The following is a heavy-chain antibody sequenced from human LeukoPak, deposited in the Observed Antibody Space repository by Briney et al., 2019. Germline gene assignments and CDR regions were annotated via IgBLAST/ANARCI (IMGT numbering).Heavy chain of an antibody. J-gene: IGHJ4*02. Sequence: SGGSLRLSCAASGFAFSAYNMIWVRQAPGKGLEWLSYISGSSSAIYYADSVQGRFTISRDNAKNSLSLQMSSLRVEDTAVYYCAKEGFDSWGQGTLVTVSS. CDR1: GFAFSAYN. CDR3: AKEGFDS. CDR2: ISGSSSAI. V-gene: IGHV3-48*01.